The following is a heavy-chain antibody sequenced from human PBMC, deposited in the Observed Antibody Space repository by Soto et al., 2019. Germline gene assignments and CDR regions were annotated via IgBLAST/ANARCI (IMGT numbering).Heavy chain of an antibody. J-gene: IGHJ3*02. CDR2: INTYNSYT. CDR1: GYTFTSFG. CDR3: ALHTSTAFDI. Sequence: QVPVVQSGAEVKKPGASVNVSCKASGYTFTSFGFSWVRQAPGQRPEWMGWINTYNSYTNYAPNFQDRVTLTTDTSTKTVYMELSSLRPDDTAVYYCALHTSTAFDIWGQGTVVTVSS. V-gene: IGHV1-18*01. D-gene: IGHD3-16*01.